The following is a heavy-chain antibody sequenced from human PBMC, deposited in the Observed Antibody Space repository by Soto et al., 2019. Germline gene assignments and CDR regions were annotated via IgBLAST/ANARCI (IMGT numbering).Heavy chain of an antibody. J-gene: IGHJ4*02. V-gene: IGHV3-7*01. D-gene: IGHD3-16*01. CDR3: ARDFSRWGSLAVDY. CDR2: IKQDGSEK. CDR1: GFTFSTYW. Sequence: GGSLRLSCVGSGFTFSTYWMTWVRQAPGKGLEWVANIKQDGSEKHYVDSVKGRFTISRDNPKNSLYLQMNSLRAEDAAVYYCARDFSRWGSLAVDYWGQGTLVTVSS.